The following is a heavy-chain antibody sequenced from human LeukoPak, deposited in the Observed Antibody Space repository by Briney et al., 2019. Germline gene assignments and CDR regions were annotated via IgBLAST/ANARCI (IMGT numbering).Heavy chain of an antibody. D-gene: IGHD3-10*01. CDR1: GYTFTSYY. J-gene: IGHJ4*02. CDR3: ARARYYYGSGSYYNPMGY. Sequence: ASVKVSCKASGYTFTSYYMHWVRQAPGQGLEWMGIINPSGGSTSYAQKFQGRVTMTRDTSTSTVYMELSSLRTEDTAVYYCARARYYYGSGSYYNPMGYWGQGTLVTVSS. V-gene: IGHV1-46*01. CDR2: INPSGGST.